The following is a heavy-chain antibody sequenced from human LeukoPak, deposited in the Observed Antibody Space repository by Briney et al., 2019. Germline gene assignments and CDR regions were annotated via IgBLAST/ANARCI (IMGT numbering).Heavy chain of an antibody. V-gene: IGHV4-4*02. CDR2: IYHSGST. CDR1: GGSISSSNW. D-gene: IGHD3-10*01. Sequence: SGTLSLTCAVSGGSISSSNWWSWVRQPPGKGLEWIGEIYHSGSTNYNPSLKSRVTISVDKSKNQFSLKLSSVTAADTAVYYCARVLDYYGSGSRDFDYWGQGILVTVSS. J-gene: IGHJ4*02. CDR3: ARVLDYYGSGSRDFDY.